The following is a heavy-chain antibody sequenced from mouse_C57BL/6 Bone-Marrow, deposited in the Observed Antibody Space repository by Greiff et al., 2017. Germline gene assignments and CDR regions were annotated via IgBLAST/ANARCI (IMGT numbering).Heavy chain of an antibody. Sequence: VQLQQPGAELVKPGASVKVSCKASGYTFTSYWMHWVKQRPGQGLEWIGRIHPSDSDTNYNQKFKGKATLTVDQSSSTAYMQLSSLTSEDSAVYDCAKRGVYYEYLYAVDYWGKGTSGTVSA. CDR3: AKRGVYYEYLYAVDY. D-gene: IGHD2-4*01. J-gene: IGHJ4*01. V-gene: IGHV1-74*01. CDR1: GYTFTSYW. CDR2: IHPSDSDT.